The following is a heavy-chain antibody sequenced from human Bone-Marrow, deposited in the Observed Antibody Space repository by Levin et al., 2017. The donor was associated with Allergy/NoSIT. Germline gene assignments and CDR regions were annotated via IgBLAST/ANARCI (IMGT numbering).Heavy chain of an antibody. CDR3: ARGKREGAVDWFDP. Sequence: QTGGSLRLSCAASGFVFRNYAMMWVRQAPGKGLEWVSSITGSGSGTYYVDSVKGRFTISRDNSKNTLYLQMGSLRAEATAVDYCARGKREGAVDWFDPWGQGTLVTVSP. V-gene: IGHV3-23*01. D-gene: IGHD4-23*01. J-gene: IGHJ5*02. CDR2: ITGSGSGT. CDR1: GFVFRNYA.